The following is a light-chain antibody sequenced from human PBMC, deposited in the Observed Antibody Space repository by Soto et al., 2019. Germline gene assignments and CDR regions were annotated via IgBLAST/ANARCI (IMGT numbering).Light chain of an antibody. CDR3: GSWDSSLSAYV. CDR1: SSNLGGNS. V-gene: IGLV1-51*01. CDR2: DDN. Sequence: QSVLTQPPSVSAAPGQKVTISCSGSSSNLGGNSVSWYQQPPGTAPKLLIYDDNKRPSAIPDRFSGSKSATSATLGITGFQTGDEADYYCGSWDSSLSAYVFGTGTKVTVL. J-gene: IGLJ1*01.